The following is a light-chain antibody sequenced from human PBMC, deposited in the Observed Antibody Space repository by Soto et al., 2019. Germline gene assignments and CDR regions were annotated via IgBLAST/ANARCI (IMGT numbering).Light chain of an antibody. CDR1: QSVSSSF. V-gene: IGKV3-20*01. Sequence: EIVLTQSPGTLSLSPGERATLSCRASQSVSSSFLAWYQQKPGQAPRLLIYDASSRATGIPDRFSGSGSGTDFTLTISRLEPEXFAVYYCQQYGSSPQTFGQGTKVEIK. J-gene: IGKJ1*01. CDR2: DAS. CDR3: QQYGSSPQT.